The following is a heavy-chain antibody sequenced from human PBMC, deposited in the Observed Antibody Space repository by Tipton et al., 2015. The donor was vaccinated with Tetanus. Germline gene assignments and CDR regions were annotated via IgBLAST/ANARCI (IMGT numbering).Heavy chain of an antibody. V-gene: IGHV4-31*03. D-gene: IGHD1-26*01. CDR1: GGSISSGGYY. J-gene: IGHJ4*02. CDR2: IYNSGST. Sequence: GLVKPSQTLSLTCTVSGGSISSGGYYWSWIRQHPGKGLEWIGDIYNSGSTYYNPSLKSRVTILVDTTKNQFSLTLKSVTAADTAVYYCARDQARGARGWNYFDSWGQGTLVTVSS. CDR3: ARDQARGARGWNYFDS.